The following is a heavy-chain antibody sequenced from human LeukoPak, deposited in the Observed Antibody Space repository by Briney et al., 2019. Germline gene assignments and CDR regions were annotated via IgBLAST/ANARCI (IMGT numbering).Heavy chain of an antibody. D-gene: IGHD5-12*01. CDR1: GYTFTGYY. CDR2: IHPNTGGT. Sequence: ASVKVSCKASGYTFTGYYIHWVRQAPGQGLEWMGWIHPNTGGTNYAQKFQGRVTMTRDTSITTAYMELSRLRSDDTAVYYCAREGGYSGYVASWFDPWGQGTLVTVSS. V-gene: IGHV1-2*02. CDR3: AREGGYSGYVASWFDP. J-gene: IGHJ5*02.